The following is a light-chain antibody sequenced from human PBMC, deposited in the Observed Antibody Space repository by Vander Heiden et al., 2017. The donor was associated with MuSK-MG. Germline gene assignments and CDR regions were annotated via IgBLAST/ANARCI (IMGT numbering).Light chain of an antibody. CDR3: QQYYRSPLT. Sequence: DLVVTQSPESLAVSLGEGATINCRSSQSLLHRLNNNNYLAWFQQKPGQPPKLLIYWASTRESGVPDRFSGSGSGTDFTLTISGLQAEDVADYYCQQYYRSPLTFGGGTKVRIK. J-gene: IGKJ4*01. CDR1: QSLLHRLNNNNY. CDR2: WAS. V-gene: IGKV4-1*01.